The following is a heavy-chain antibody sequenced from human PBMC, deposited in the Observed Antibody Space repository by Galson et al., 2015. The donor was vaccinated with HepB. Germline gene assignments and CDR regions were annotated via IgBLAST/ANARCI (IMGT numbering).Heavy chain of an antibody. Sequence: SLRLSCAASGFTFSSYSMNWVRQAPGKGLEWVSSISSSSSYIYYADSVKGRFTISRDNAKNSLYLQMNSLRAEDTAVYYCARDPSGYCSSTSCYAYYYYYMDVWDKGTTVTVSS. V-gene: IGHV3-21*01. CDR2: ISSSSSYI. D-gene: IGHD2-2*01. J-gene: IGHJ6*03. CDR1: GFTFSSYS. CDR3: ARDPSGYCSSTSCYAYYYYYMDV.